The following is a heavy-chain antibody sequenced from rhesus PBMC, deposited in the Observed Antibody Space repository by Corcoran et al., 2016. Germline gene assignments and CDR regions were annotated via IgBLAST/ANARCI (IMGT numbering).Heavy chain of an antibody. CDR2: IGGQTRST. CDR1: GYSISSGYG. D-gene: IGHD2-27*01. CDR3: ARYMVVSSISFDY. Sequence: QVQLQESGPGLVKPSETLSLTCAVSGYSISSGYGWSWIRQPPGKGLEWLGCIGGQTRSTTYHPSLNSLVTISKDTSKTQFSLKLSSLTAADTAVYYCARYMVVSSISFDYWGQGVLVTVSS. V-gene: IGHV4-127*01. J-gene: IGHJ4*01.